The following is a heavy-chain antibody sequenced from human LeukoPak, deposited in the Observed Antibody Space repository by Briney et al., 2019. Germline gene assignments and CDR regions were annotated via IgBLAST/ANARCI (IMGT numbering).Heavy chain of an antibody. CDR3: ARDRSPSARYFNY. J-gene: IGHJ4*02. Sequence: ASVKVSRKTSRYTFPSYYMNWVRQAPGQGLEWMGMINPSGGSTSYAQKFQGRVTMTRDTSTSTVYMELNSLTSEDTALYYCARDRSPSARYFNYWGQGTLVTVSS. V-gene: IGHV1-46*01. CDR1: RYTFPSYY. D-gene: IGHD2-15*01. CDR2: INPSGGST.